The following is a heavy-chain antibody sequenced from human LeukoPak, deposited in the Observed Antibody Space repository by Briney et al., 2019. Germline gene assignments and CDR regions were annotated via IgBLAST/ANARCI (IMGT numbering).Heavy chain of an antibody. J-gene: IGHJ4*02. D-gene: IGHD6-19*01. V-gene: IGHV3-11*05. CDR2: ISSSSYT. CDR3: SRGVACTWLRGDFRH. CDR1: GFTFSDFY. Sequence: GGSLRLSSAASGFTFSDFYMSWIRQAPGKGLEWVSYISSSSYTNYADSVKGRFTISRDNAKNSLYLQMNSLRAEDTAVYYCSRGVACTWLRGDFRHWRGGPLVTVSS.